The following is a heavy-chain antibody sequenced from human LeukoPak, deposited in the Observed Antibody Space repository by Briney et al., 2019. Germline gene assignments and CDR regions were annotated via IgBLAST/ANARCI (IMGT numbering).Heavy chain of an antibody. CDR2: IYHSGST. CDR3: ARQEGAYGPIDY. J-gene: IGHJ4*02. V-gene: IGHV4-4*02. Sequence: SETLSLTCAVSGDSITSTNWWSWVRQPPGKGLEWIGEIYHSGSTNYNPSLKSRVTISADTSKKQFSLKLSSVTAADTAVYYCARQEGAYGPIDYWGQGTLVTVSS. D-gene: IGHD1-26*01. CDR1: GDSITSTNW.